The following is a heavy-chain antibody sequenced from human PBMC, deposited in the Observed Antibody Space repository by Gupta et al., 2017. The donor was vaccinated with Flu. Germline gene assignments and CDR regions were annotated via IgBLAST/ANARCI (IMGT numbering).Heavy chain of an antibody. CDR1: GDSISNSDFY. J-gene: IGHJ5*02. CDR3: AARRKDLNWFDP. D-gene: IGHD1-14*01. V-gene: IGHV4-39*01. CDR2: IHHSGRT. Sequence: QLQLQESDPGLVKPSETLSLTCTVSGDSISNSDFYWAWIRQPPGKGLECIGGIHHSGRTYYNPSLKSRVTMSVDTPKYQFSLKLSSVTAADTAVYYCAARRKDLNWFDPWGQGTLVTVSS.